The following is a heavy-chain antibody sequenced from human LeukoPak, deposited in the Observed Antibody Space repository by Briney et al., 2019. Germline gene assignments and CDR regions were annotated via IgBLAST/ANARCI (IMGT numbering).Heavy chain of an antibody. CDR3: ARAEQHLWY. CDR1: GYTFTSYG. CDR2: ISAYNGNT. D-gene: IGHD6-13*01. Sequence: ASVKVSCKASGYTFTSYGISWVRQAPGQGLEWMGWISAYNGNTNYAQKLQGRVTMTTDTSTSTVYMELSSLGSEDTAVYYCARAEQHLWYWGQGTLVTVSS. J-gene: IGHJ4*02. V-gene: IGHV1-18*01.